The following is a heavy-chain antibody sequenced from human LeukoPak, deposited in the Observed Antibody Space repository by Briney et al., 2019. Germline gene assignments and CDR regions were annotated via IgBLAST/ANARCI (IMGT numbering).Heavy chain of an antibody. J-gene: IGHJ6*03. CDR2: IYTSGST. CDR1: GGSISSYY. Sequence: SETLSLTCTVSGGSISSYYWGWIRQPAGKGLEWIGRIYTSGSTNYNPSLKSRVTISVDKSKNQFSLKLSSVTAADTAVYYCARVRSPYYYYYMDVWGKGTTVTVSS. CDR3: ARVRSPYYYYYMDV. V-gene: IGHV4-4*07.